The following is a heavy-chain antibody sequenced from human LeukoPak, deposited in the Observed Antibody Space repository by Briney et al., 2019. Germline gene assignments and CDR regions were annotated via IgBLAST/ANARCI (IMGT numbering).Heavy chain of an antibody. J-gene: IGHJ5*02. CDR2: ISGSGGST. D-gene: IGHD1-1*01. V-gene: IGHV3-23*01. Sequence: PGGSLRLSCAASGFTFSSYGMSWVRQAPGKGLEWVSAISGSGGSTYYADSVKGRFTISRDNSKNTLYLQMNSLRAEDTAVYYCAKVLLTKMERDVDNWFDPWGQGTLVTVSS. CDR1: GFTFSSYG. CDR3: AKVLLTKMERDVDNWFDP.